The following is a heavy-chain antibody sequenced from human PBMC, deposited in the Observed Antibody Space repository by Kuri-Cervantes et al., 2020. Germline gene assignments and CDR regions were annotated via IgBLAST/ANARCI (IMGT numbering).Heavy chain of an antibody. CDR2: IYYSGST. J-gene: IGHJ4*02. V-gene: IGHV4-59*01. CDR3: ARGDYYDSSGYGFYFDY. Sequence: SETLSLTCTVYGGSISSYYWSWTRQPPGKGLEWIGYIYYSGSTNYNPSLKSRVTISVDTSKNQFSLKLSSVNAADTAVYYRARGDYYDSSGYGFYFDYWGQGTLVTVSS. D-gene: IGHD3-22*01. CDR1: GGSISSYY.